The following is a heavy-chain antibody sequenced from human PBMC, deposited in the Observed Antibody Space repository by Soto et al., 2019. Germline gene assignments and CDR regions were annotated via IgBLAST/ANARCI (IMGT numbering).Heavy chain of an antibody. CDR1: GGSISSGGYY. V-gene: IGHV4-31*03. J-gene: IGHJ4*02. CDR2: IYYSGST. D-gene: IGHD4-17*01. Sequence: SETLSLTCTVSGGSISSGGYYWSWLRQHPGKGLEWIGYIYYSGSTYYNPSLKSRVTISVDTSKNQFSLKLSSVTAADTAAYYCARGMDYGDSLDYWGQGTLVTVSS. CDR3: ARGMDYGDSLDY.